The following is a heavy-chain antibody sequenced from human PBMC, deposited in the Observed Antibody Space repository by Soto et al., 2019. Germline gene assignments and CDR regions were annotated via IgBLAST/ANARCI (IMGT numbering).Heavy chain of an antibody. V-gene: IGHV1-3*01. J-gene: IGHJ5*02. CDR2: INAGNGNT. Sequence: ASVKVSCKASGYSFTSHYMHWVRQAPGQRLEWMGWINAGNGNTKYSQKFQGRVTITRDTSASTAYMELSSLRSEDTAVYYCARGGGWYVWFDPWGQGTLVTVSS. CDR3: ARGGGWYVWFDP. CDR1: GYSFTSHY. D-gene: IGHD6-19*01.